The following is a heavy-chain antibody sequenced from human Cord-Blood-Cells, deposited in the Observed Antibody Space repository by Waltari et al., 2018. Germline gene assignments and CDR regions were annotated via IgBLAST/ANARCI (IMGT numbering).Heavy chain of an antibody. J-gene: IGHJ3*02. Sequence: QLQLQESGPGLVKPSETLSLTWTVSGGSIGSRGYYWGWLRQPPGKGLGWIGSIYYSGTNYENQTHKRRVTMSGDTSKSQYSLKLSYVTAADTAVYYCARHYRITIFGVVIMGAFDIWGQGTMVTVSS. V-gene: IGHV4-39*01. CDR2: IYYSGTN. D-gene: IGHD3-3*01. CDR3: ARHYRITIFGVVIMGAFDI. CDR1: GGSIGSRGYY.